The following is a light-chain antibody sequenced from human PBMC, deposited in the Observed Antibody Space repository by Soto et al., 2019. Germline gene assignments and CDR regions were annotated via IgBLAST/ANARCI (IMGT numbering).Light chain of an antibody. V-gene: IGLV2-14*01. CDR1: SSDVGGYNY. CDR3: RSYTSSSTLDVV. CDR2: DVS. Sequence: QSALTQPASVSGPPGQSITISCTGTSSDVGGYNYVSWYQQHPGKAPKLMIYDVSNRPSGVSNRFSGSKSGNTASLTISGLQAEDEADYYCRSYTSSSTLDVVFGGGTKLTVL. J-gene: IGLJ2*01.